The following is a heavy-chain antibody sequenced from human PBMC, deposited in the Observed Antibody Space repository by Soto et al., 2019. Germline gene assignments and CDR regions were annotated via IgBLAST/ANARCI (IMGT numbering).Heavy chain of an antibody. CDR3: ARVDDYYHSSGFYGTWGFDY. V-gene: IGHV1-18*01. Sequence: QVQLVQSGAEMKKPGASVMVSCKASGYTFATYGITWVRQAPGQGPEWMGWISGYTGNTHYAQKLQGRVTMTTDTSTSTAYMELRSLRSNDTAVYYCARVDDYYHSSGFYGTWGFDYWGQGTLVTVSS. CDR1: GYTFATYG. J-gene: IGHJ4*02. CDR2: ISGYTGNT. D-gene: IGHD3-22*01.